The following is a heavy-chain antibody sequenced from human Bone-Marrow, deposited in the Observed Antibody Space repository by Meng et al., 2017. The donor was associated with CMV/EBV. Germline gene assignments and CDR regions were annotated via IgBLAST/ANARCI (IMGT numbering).Heavy chain of an antibody. CDR1: AFTFSSYE. CDR3: ARDMQAAAYY. CDR2: ISSSGNTI. J-gene: IGHJ4*02. V-gene: IGHV3-48*03. D-gene: IGHD6-13*01. Sequence: GESLKISCAASAFTFSSYEMNWVRQAPGKGLEWVSYISSSGNTIYYADSVKGRFTISRDNAKNFLYLQMNSLRVEDTAVYYCARDMQAAAYYWGQGTLVTVSS.